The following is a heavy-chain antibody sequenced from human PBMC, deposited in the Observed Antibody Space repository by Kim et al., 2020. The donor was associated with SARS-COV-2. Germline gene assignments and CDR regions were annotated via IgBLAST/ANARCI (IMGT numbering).Heavy chain of an antibody. V-gene: IGHV3-7*01. D-gene: IGHD4-4*01. CDR3: ARNWLARSGPLNYFDP. CDR1: GFTFSDFW. CDR2: IKQDGSEK. Sequence: GGSLRLSCAASGFTFSDFWMSWVRQAPGKGLEWVANIKQDGSEKYYVDSVKGRFTISRDNAKNSLYLEMKNLRAEDAAIYYCARNWLARSGPLNYFDPWG. J-gene: IGHJ5*02.